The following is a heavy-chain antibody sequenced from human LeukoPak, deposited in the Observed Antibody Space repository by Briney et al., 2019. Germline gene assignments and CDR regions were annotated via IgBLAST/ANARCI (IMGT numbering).Heavy chain of an antibody. CDR3: ARGSGSHDY. V-gene: IGHV4-34*01. J-gene: IGHJ4*02. CDR2: INHSGST. CDR1: GSRFSNFV. D-gene: IGHD6-13*01. Sequence: GSLRLSCAASGSRFSNFVIHWIRQPPGKGLEWIGEINHSGSTNYNPSLKSRVTISVDTSKNQFSLKLSSVTAADTAVYYCARGSGSHDYWGQGTLVTVSS.